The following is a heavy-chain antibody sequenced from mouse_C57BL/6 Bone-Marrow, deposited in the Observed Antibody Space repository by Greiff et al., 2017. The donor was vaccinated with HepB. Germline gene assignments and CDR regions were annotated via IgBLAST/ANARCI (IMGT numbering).Heavy chain of an antibody. V-gene: IGHV5-6*02. D-gene: IGHD1-1*01. Sequence: DVMLVESGGDLVKPGGSLKLSCAASGFTFSSYGMSWVRQTPDKRLEWVATISSGGSYTYYPDSVKGRFTISRDNAKNTLYLQMSSLKSEDTAMYYCARHGGLRCYYFDYWGQGTTLTVSS. CDR1: GFTFSSYG. CDR2: ISSGGSYT. J-gene: IGHJ2*01. CDR3: ARHGGLRCYYFDY.